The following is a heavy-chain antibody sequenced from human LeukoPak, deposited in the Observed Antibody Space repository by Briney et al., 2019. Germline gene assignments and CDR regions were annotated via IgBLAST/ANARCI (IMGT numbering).Heavy chain of an antibody. J-gene: IGHJ6*02. V-gene: IGHV3-30-3*01. D-gene: IGHD3-3*01. Sequence: GGSLRLSCAASGFTFSSYAMHWVRQAPGKGLEWVAVISYDGSNKYYAGSVKGRFTISRDNSKNTLYLQMNSLRAEDTAVYYCARDNDFWSGYFTIMETYGMDVWGQGTTVTVSS. CDR3: ARDNDFWSGYFTIMETYGMDV. CDR1: GFTFSSYA. CDR2: ISYDGSNK.